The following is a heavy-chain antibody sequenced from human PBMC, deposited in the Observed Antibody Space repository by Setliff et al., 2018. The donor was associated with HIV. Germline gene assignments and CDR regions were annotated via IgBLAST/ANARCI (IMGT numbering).Heavy chain of an antibody. D-gene: IGHD1-26*01. Sequence: PGGSLRLSCAASGFTFRSYGMHWVRQAPGKGLEWVAVIWYDGSNKYYADSVKGRFTIPRDNSKNTLYLQMNSLRAEDTAVYYCAKAGWELLSSFQHWGQGTLVTVSS. V-gene: IGHV3-33*06. CDR1: GFTFRSYG. CDR2: IWYDGSNK. CDR3: AKAGWELLSSFQH. J-gene: IGHJ1*01.